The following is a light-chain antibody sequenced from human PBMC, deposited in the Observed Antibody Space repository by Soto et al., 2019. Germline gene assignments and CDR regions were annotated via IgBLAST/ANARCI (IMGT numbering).Light chain of an antibody. CDR1: SGHSNYA. V-gene: IGLV4-69*01. CDR3: QTWVTGIHI. Sequence: QGVVTQSPSASASLGASVKLTCTLSSGHSNYAIAWHQQQPEKGPRFLMKLNSDGSHSKGDGIPDRFSGSSSGAERYLTISTLQSEDEADYYCQTWVTGIHIFGGGTQLTVL. CDR2: LNSDGSH. J-gene: IGLJ2*01.